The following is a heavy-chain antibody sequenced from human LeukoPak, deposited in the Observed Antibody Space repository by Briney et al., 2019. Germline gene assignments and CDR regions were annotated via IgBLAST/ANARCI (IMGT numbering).Heavy chain of an antibody. Sequence: PGGSLRLSCAASGFTFSSYAMHWVRQAPGKGLEWVAVISYDGSNKYYADSVKGRFTISRDNSKNTLYLQMNSLRAEDTAVYYCARDSEVEQWLGGLDYWGQGTLVTVSS. CDR2: ISYDGSNK. CDR1: GFTFSSYA. V-gene: IGHV3-30-3*01. CDR3: ARDSEVEQWLGGLDY. J-gene: IGHJ4*02. D-gene: IGHD6-19*01.